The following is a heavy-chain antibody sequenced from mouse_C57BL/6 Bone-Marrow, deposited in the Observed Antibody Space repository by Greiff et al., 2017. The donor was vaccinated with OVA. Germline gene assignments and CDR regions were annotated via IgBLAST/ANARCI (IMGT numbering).Heavy chain of an antibody. CDR3: AIPYYYGSRDYAMDY. Sequence: VQLQQSGPGLVQPSQSLSITCTVSGFSLTSYGVHWVRQSPGKGLEWLGVIWRGGSTDYNAAFMSRLSITKDNSKSQVFFKMNSLQADDTAIYYCAIPYYYGSRDYAMDYWGQGTSVTVSS. D-gene: IGHD1-1*01. CDR2: IWRGGST. V-gene: IGHV2-5*01. CDR1: GFSLTSYG. J-gene: IGHJ4*01.